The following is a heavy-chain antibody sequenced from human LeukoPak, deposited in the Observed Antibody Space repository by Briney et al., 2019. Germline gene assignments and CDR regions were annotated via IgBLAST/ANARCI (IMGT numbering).Heavy chain of an antibody. CDR1: GFTFSSYA. CDR2: ISSNGGRT. Sequence: GGSLRLSCSASGFTFSSYAMEGVRQAPGKGLEYVSVISSNGGRTHYVDSVKGRFTISRDHYNNMLYLQMSSLRAEDTAVYYCVKGSSTSYRYNWFDPWGQGTLVTVSS. CDR3: VKGSSTSYRYNWFDP. D-gene: IGHD2-2*01. V-gene: IGHV3-64D*06. J-gene: IGHJ5*02.